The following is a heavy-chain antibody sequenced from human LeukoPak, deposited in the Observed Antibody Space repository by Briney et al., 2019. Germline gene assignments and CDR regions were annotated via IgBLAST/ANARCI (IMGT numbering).Heavy chain of an antibody. Sequence: EASVKVSCKASGGTFSSYAISWVRQAPGRGLEWMGRIIPIFGIANYAQKFQGRVTITADKSTSTAYMELSSLRSEDTAVYYCARESERITMPQYYFDYWGQGTLVTVSS. V-gene: IGHV1-69*04. J-gene: IGHJ4*02. CDR1: GGTFSSYA. CDR3: ARESERITMPQYYFDY. CDR2: IIPIFGIA. D-gene: IGHD3-10*01.